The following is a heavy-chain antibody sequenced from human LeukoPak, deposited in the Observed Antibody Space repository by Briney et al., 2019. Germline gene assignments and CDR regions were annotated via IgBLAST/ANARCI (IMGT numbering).Heavy chain of an antibody. D-gene: IGHD6-19*01. Sequence: AGGSLRLSCIASGFAFNSYEMNWVRQAPGKGLEWVSYISSSGSIKHYADSVKGRFTISRDNAKNSLYLQMNSLRAEDTAVYYCARARYTGGWETLDYWGQGTLVTVSS. V-gene: IGHV3-48*03. J-gene: IGHJ4*02. CDR2: ISSSGSIK. CDR1: GFAFNSYE. CDR3: ARARYTGGWETLDY.